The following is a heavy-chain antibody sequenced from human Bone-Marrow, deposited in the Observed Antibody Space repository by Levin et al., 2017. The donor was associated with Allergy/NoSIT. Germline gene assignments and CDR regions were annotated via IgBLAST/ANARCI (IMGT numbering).Heavy chain of an antibody. CDR1: GGSISSYY. D-gene: IGHD3-9*01. CDR3: ARALSTYYDILTGYYDYWYFDL. V-gene: IGHV4-59*01. Sequence: SQTLSLTCTVSGGSISSYYWSWIRQPPGKGLEWIGYIYYSGSTNYNPSLKSRVTISVDTSKNQFSLKLSSVTAADTAVYYCARALSTYYDILTGYYDYWYFDLWGRGTLVTVSS. CDR2: IYYSGST. J-gene: IGHJ2*01.